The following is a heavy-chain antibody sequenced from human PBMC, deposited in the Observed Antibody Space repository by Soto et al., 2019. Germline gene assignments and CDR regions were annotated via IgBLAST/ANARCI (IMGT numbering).Heavy chain of an antibody. CDR2: IDPSDSYT. Sequence: PGESLKISCKGSGYSFTSCWISWVRQMPGKGLEWMGRIDPSDSYTNYSPSFQGHVTISADKSISTAYLQWSSLKASDTAMYYCARRYYYDSSGLGAFDIWGQGTMVTVSS. V-gene: IGHV5-10-1*01. D-gene: IGHD3-22*01. J-gene: IGHJ3*02. CDR3: ARRYYYDSSGLGAFDI. CDR1: GYSFTSCW.